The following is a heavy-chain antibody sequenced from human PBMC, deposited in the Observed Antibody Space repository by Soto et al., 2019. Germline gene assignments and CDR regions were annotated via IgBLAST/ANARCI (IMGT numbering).Heavy chain of an antibody. D-gene: IGHD2-15*01. V-gene: IGHV4-31*03. J-gene: IGHJ4*02. CDR1: GGSISSRVYY. CDR3: ASYDCSGGSCYSVYFDS. CDR2: IHYTGST. Sequence: SETLSLTCTVSGGSISSRVYYWIWIRQHPVKCLEWIGYIHYTGSTYYNPSRKSRVTMSVDTSKKQFSLKLSSVTAADTAVYYCASYDCSGGSCYSVYFDSWGQGTLVTVYS.